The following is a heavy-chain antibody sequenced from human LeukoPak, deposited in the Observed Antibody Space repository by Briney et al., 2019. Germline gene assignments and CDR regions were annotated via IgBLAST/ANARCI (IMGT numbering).Heavy chain of an antibody. CDR3: ARDCGGSCYALVTDAFDI. CDR1: GFPFSSYW. D-gene: IGHD2-15*01. Sequence: GGSLRLSCAASGFPFSSYWMSWVRQAPGKGLEWVANIKPDGSEKSYVDSVKGRFTISRDNAKNSLYLQMTSLRAEDTAVYYCARDCGGSCYALVTDAFDIWGQGTMVTVSS. CDR2: IKPDGSEK. J-gene: IGHJ3*02. V-gene: IGHV3-7*01.